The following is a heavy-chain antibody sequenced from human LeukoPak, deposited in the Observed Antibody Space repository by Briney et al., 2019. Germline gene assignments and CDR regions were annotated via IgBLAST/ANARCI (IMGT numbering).Heavy chain of an antibody. D-gene: IGHD6-13*01. CDR3: ARDGSSWSNWLDP. CDR1: GFTFSSSG. J-gene: IGHJ5*02. Sequence: PGGSLRLSCAASGFTFSSSGMHWVRQAPGKGLEWVAVIWYDGSDKYSADSVKGRFTISRDNSKNTLYLQMNSLRAEDTAVYYCARDGSSWSNWLDPWGQGTLVTVSS. CDR2: IWYDGSDK. V-gene: IGHV3-33*01.